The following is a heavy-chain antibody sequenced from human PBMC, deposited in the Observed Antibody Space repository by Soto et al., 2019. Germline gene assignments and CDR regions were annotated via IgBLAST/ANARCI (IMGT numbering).Heavy chain of an antibody. V-gene: IGHV6-1*01. Sequence: SQTLSLTCAISGDSVSSNSAAWSWIRQSPSRGLEWLGRTYYRSKWYNDYAVSVKSRITINPDTSKNQFSLQLNSVTPEDTAVYYCARGSILGRWLQLRYWFDPWGQGTLVTVSS. CDR1: GDSVSSNSAA. CDR2: TYYRSKWYN. CDR3: ARGSILGRWLQLRYWFDP. D-gene: IGHD5-12*01. J-gene: IGHJ5*02.